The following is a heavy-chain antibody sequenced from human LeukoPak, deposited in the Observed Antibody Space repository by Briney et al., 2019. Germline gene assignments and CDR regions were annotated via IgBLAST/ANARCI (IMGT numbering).Heavy chain of an antibody. CDR2: IYYSGST. J-gene: IGHJ3*02. CDR1: GGSISSSSYY. D-gene: IGHD4-17*01. CDR3: AGYAMTTVTTDAFDI. V-gene: IGHV4-39*01. Sequence: PSETLSLTCTVSGGSISSSSYYWGWIRQPPGKGLEWIGSIYYSGSTYYNPSLKSRVTISVDTSKNQFSLELSSVTAADTAVYYCAGYAMTTVTTDAFDIWGQGTMVTVSS.